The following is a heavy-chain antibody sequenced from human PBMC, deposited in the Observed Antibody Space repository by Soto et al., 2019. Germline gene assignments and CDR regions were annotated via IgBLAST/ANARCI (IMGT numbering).Heavy chain of an antibody. Sequence: PGGXLRLSCAASGFTFSSYGMHWVRQAPGKGLEWVAVISYDGSNKYYADSVKGRFTISRDNSKNTLCLQMNSLRAEDTAVYYCAKDSARYDFWSGYSDKYYYYYGMDVWGKGTTVTVSS. V-gene: IGHV3-30*18. D-gene: IGHD3-3*01. J-gene: IGHJ6*04. CDR1: GFTFSSYG. CDR2: ISYDGSNK. CDR3: AKDSARYDFWSGYSDKYYYYYGMDV.